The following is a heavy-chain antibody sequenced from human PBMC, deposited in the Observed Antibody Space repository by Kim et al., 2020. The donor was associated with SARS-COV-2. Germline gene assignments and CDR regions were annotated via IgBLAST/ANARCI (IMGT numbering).Heavy chain of an antibody. V-gene: IGHV1-3*04. J-gene: IGHJ4*02. Sequence: ASVKVSCKTSGYTFTAYPLYWVRQAPGQGLEWMGWINTVDGDTKSSQNFQGRVTITRETSASTAYMELTSLRSEDTAVYYFARKKFFAAGSYSDFDSWGQGNLVTVSS. CDR1: GYTFTAYP. CDR3: ARKKFFAAGSYSDFDS. CDR2: INTVDGDT. D-gene: IGHD3-10*01.